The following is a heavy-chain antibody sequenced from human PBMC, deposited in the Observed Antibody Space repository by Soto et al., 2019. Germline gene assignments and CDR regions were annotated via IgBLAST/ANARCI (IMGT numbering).Heavy chain of an antibody. J-gene: IGHJ4*02. CDR3: ARLAPDGYFDY. CDR2: ISPYNGDT. Sequence: QVQLVQSGTEVKRPGASVNVSCKASGYTFNRYGISWVRQAPGQGLERMGWISPYNGDTNFAQKLQGRVTMTTDTSTRTVYMDLRSLRSDDTAVYYCARLAPDGYFDYWGRGTLVTVSS. D-gene: IGHD5-12*01. CDR1: GYTFNRYG. V-gene: IGHV1-18*01.